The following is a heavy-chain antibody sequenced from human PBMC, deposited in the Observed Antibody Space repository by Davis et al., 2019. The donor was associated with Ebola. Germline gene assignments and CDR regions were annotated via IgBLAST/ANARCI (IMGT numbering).Heavy chain of an antibody. CDR2: IRYDGSNK. CDR3: ARDLNRRALLGNDY. J-gene: IGHJ4*02. Sequence: GESLKISCAASGFTFSSYGMHWVRQAPGKGLEWVAFIRYDGSNKYYADSVKGRFTISRDNSRNTLYLQMNSLRAEDTALYYCARDLNRRALLGNDYWGQGTLVTVSS. V-gene: IGHV3-30*02. D-gene: IGHD2-15*01. CDR1: GFTFSSYG.